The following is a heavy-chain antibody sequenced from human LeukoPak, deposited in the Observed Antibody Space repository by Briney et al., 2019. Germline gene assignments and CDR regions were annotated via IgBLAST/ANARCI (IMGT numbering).Heavy chain of an antibody. D-gene: IGHD3-10*01. CDR3: ARYGSGSYYKYGMDV. CDR1: GYTFTNYG. CDR2: ISAYNGNT. Sequence: ASVKVSCKASGYTFTNYGISWVRQAPGQGLEWMGWISAYNGNTNYAQKLQGRVTMTTDTSTSTAYMELRSLRSDDTAVYYCARYGSGSYYKYGMDVWGQGTTVTVSS. J-gene: IGHJ6*02. V-gene: IGHV1-18*01.